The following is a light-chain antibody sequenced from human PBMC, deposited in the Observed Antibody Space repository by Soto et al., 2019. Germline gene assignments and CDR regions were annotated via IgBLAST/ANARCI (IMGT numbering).Light chain of an antibody. J-gene: IGKJ1*01. CDR3: QQYGGSPRT. Sequence: EIVLTQSPSTLSLSPGERATLSCRASQSVSSSSLAWYQQKRGQAPRLLIHDASSRATGIPDRFNGSGSGTDFTLTISRLEPEDVAVYYCQQYGGSPRTFGQGAKVDIK. CDR1: QSVSSSS. V-gene: IGKV3-20*01. CDR2: DAS.